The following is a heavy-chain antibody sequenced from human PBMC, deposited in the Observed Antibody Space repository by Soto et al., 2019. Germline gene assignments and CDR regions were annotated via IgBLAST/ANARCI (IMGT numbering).Heavy chain of an antibody. CDR1: GFTFSDHY. D-gene: IGHD3-22*01. J-gene: IGHJ5*02. Sequence: PGGSLRLSCAASGFTFSDHYMSWIRQAPGKGLEWISHISDSAATMYYADSVKGRFTISRDNARKSLFLHMNSLRAEDTAVYYCARDTAFISSGLFNPWGQGTLVTVSS. CDR3: ARDTAFISSGLFNP. CDR2: ISDSAATM. V-gene: IGHV3-11*01.